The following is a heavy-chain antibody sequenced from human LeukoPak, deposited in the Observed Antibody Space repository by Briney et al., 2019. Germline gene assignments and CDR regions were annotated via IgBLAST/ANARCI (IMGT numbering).Heavy chain of an antibody. V-gene: IGHV3-74*01. CDR1: GFTFSNLW. CDR2: IYTDGSFI. Sequence: PGGSLRLSCAASGFTFSNLWMHWVRQAPGKGLVWVSRIYTDGSFITYADSVKGRFTISRDNAKNTLYLQMNSLRVEDTAVYYCTRVTSGAYFDYWGQGTLVTVSS. D-gene: IGHD3-10*01. J-gene: IGHJ4*02. CDR3: TRVTSGAYFDY.